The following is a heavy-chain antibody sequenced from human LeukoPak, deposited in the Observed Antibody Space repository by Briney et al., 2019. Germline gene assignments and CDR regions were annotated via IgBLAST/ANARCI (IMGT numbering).Heavy chain of an antibody. Sequence: GGSLRLSCAASGFTFSSYGMHWVRQAPGKGLEWVAFILYDGSNKYYADSVKGRFTISRDNSKNTLYLQMNSLRAEDTAVYYCAKDAIAVAAYYYMDVWGKGTTVTVSS. CDR1: GFTFSSYG. CDR3: AKDAIAVAAYYYMDV. CDR2: ILYDGSNK. D-gene: IGHD6-19*01. J-gene: IGHJ6*03. V-gene: IGHV3-30*02.